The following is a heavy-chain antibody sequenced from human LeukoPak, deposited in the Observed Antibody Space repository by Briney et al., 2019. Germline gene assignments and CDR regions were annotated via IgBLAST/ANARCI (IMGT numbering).Heavy chain of an antibody. CDR3: ARDRVDYGDYVRADY. D-gene: IGHD4-17*01. Sequence: SQTLSLTCTVSGGSISSGDYYWSWIRQPPGKGLEWIGYIYYSGSTYYNPSLKSRVTISVDTSKNQFSLKLSSVTAADTAVYYCARDRVDYGDYVRADYWGQGTLVTVSS. CDR1: GGSISSGDYY. V-gene: IGHV4-30-4*01. J-gene: IGHJ4*02. CDR2: IYYSGST.